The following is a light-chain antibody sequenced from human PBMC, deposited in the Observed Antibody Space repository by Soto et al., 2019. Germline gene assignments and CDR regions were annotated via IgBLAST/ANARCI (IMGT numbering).Light chain of an antibody. V-gene: IGKV3D-15*01. Sequence: EIVMTQSPATLSVSQGERATLSCRASQSVSSNLAWYQQKPGQAPRLLIYLTSNRAAGIPARFSGSGSGTDFTLTISSLEPEDFAVYYCQHYGNSLWTFGQGTKV. CDR1: QSVSSN. CDR3: QHYGNSLWT. J-gene: IGKJ1*01. CDR2: LTS.